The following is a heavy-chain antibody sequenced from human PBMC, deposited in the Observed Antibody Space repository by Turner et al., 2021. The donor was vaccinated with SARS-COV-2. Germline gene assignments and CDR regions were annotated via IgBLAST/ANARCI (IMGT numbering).Heavy chain of an antibody. V-gene: IGHV1-8*01. CDR2: MNTNSGNT. D-gene: IGHD3-9*01. Sequence: QVQLVQSRAEVKKPGASVKVSCKASGYTFMSYDINWERQATGQGLEWMGWMNTNSGNTGYAQKFQGRVTMTRNTSISTAYMELSSLRSEDTAVYFCARAAQLTVWFDPWGQGTLVTVSS. J-gene: IGHJ5*02. CDR3: ARAAQLTVWFDP. CDR1: GYTFMSYD.